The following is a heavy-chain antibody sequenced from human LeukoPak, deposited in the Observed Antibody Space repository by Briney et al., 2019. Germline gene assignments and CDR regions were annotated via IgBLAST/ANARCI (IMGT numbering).Heavy chain of an antibody. CDR2: YYSGST. V-gene: IGHV4-30-4*07. Sequence: SQTLSLTCDVSGGSISSGGYSWSWIRQPPGKGLEWIGYYYSGSTYYNPSLKSRVIISVNTSKNQFSLKLTSVTAADTAVYYCARGVNSGYFDYCGQGTLVTVSS. CDR1: GGSISSGGYS. CDR3: ARGVNSGYFDY. D-gene: IGHD1-26*01. J-gene: IGHJ4*02.